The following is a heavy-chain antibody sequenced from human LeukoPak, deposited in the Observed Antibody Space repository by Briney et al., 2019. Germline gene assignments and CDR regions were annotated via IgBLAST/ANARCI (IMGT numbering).Heavy chain of an antibody. D-gene: IGHD2-2*01. Sequence: GGSLRLSCAASGFTFSSYGMHWVRQAPGKGLEWVAVIRYDGSNKNYADSVKGRFTISRDNSKNTLYLQMYSLRAEDTAVYYCARDRAAAMEYYYMDVWGKGTTVTVSS. CDR3: ARDRAAAMEYYYMDV. J-gene: IGHJ6*03. V-gene: IGHV3-33*01. CDR2: IRYDGSNK. CDR1: GFTFSSYG.